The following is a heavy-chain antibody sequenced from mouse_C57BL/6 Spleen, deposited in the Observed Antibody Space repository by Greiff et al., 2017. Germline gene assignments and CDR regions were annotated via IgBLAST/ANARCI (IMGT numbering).Heavy chain of an antibody. CDR1: GYTFTSYW. Sequence: QVQLQQPGAELVKPGASVKLSCKASGYTFTSYWMQWVKQRPGQGLEWIGEIDPSDSYTNYNQKFKGKATLTVDTSSSPAYMQLSSLTSEDAAVYYCASYGSSSMDYWGQGTSVTVSS. CDR2: IDPSDSYT. D-gene: IGHD1-1*01. J-gene: IGHJ4*01. CDR3: ASYGSSSMDY. V-gene: IGHV1-50*01.